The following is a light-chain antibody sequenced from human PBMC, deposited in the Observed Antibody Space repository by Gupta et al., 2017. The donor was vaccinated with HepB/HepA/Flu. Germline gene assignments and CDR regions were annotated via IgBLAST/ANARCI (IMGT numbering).Light chain of an antibody. V-gene: IGLV3-1*01. J-gene: IGLJ2*01. CDR3: QAWDSSTVV. Sequence: YELPQPASVSVSPGQTASITCSGDNLGDKYACWYQQKPRQSPVLVIYQDSKRPSGIAERFSGSNSGNTATMTISGTQAMDEADYCCQAWDSSTVVFGGGTKLTVL. CDR1: NLGDKY. CDR2: QDS.